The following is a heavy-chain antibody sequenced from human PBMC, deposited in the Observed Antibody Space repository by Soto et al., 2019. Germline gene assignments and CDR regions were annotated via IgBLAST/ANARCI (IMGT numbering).Heavy chain of an antibody. J-gene: IGHJ6*02. V-gene: IGHV3-23*01. CDR3: AKNTVRGAAYYYYGMDV. CDR2: ISGSGGST. D-gene: IGHD3-10*01. Sequence: EVQLLESGGGLVQPGGSLRLSCAASGFTFSSYAMSWVRQAPGKGLEWVSAISGSGGSTYYADSVKGRFTISRDNSKNPLYLQMNSLRAEDTAVYYCAKNTVRGAAYYYYGMDVWGQGTTVTVSS. CDR1: GFTFSSYA.